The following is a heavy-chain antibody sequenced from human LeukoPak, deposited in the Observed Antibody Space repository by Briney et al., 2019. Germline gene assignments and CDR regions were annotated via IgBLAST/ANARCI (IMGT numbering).Heavy chain of an antibody. J-gene: IGHJ3*02. CDR2: IYPGDSDT. CDR1: GYNFIRYW. CDR3: AISSMIVAGWASDI. D-gene: IGHD3-22*01. V-gene: IGHV5-51*01. Sequence: GESLKISCKGSGYNFIRYWIAWVRQMPGKGLEWMGIIYPGDSDTRYSPSFQGQVTISADKSITTAYLQWSSLKASDTAMYYCAISSMIVAGWASDIWGQGTMVTVSS.